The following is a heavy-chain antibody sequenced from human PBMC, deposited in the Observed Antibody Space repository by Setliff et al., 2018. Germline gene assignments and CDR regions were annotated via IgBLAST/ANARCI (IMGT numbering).Heavy chain of an antibody. Sequence: GASLRLSCVVSGPMFSRYWIHWVRQSPGKGLVWVARINGDGSSASYADSVEGRFTISRDNAKSTVYLQMNSLGVDDTAVYYCARDWGAAGSTNAFDIWGQGTMVTVSS. J-gene: IGHJ3*02. CDR2: INGDGSSA. CDR1: GPMFSRYW. CDR3: ARDWGAAGSTNAFDI. D-gene: IGHD6-25*01. V-gene: IGHV3-74*01.